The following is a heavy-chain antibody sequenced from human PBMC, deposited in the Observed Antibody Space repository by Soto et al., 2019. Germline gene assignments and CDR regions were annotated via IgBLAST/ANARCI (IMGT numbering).Heavy chain of an antibody. CDR3: ANDSSGWYFFFDY. J-gene: IGHJ4*02. D-gene: IGHD6-19*01. CDR1: GFTFSKQG. Sequence: GGSMRLSCEASGFTFSKQGMHWVRPARGKGLEWVAVISFDLRHKDYADFAKGRFTVSRDHSKSTVYLEMNSLKVDDSATYYCANDSSGWYFFFDYWGQGTQVTVSS. CDR2: ISFDLRHK. V-gene: IGHV3-30*18.